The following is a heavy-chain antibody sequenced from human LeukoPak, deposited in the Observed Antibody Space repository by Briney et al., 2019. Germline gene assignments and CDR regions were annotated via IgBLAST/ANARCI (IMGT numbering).Heavy chain of an antibody. D-gene: IGHD2-2*01. J-gene: IGHJ5*02. CDR2: FDPEDGET. CDR1: GYTLTELS. Sequence: GASVKVSCKVSGYTLTELSMHWVRQAPGKGLEWMGGFDPEDGETIYAQKFQDGVTMTEDTSTDTAYMELSSLRSEDTAVYYCATVPSRYCSSTSCYRFDPWGQGTLVTVSS. V-gene: IGHV1-24*01. CDR3: ATVPSRYCSSTSCYRFDP.